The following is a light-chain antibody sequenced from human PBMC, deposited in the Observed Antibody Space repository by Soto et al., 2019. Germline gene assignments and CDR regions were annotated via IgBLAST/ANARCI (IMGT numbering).Light chain of an antibody. CDR3: QPYGSSPPFT. J-gene: IGKJ3*01. V-gene: IGKV3-20*01. CDR2: GAS. CDR1: QSISSNY. Sequence: EIVLTQSPGTLSLSPGERATLSCRASQSISSNYLAWYQQKPGQAPRVLIYGASIRPTGIPDRFSGSGSGADFTLTISRLEPEDFGVYYCQPYGSSPPFTFGPGTKVDIK.